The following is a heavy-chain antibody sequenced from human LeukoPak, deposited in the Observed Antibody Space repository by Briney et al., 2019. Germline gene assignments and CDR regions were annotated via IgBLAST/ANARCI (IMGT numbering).Heavy chain of an antibody. V-gene: IGHV3-64D*06. CDR1: GFSFNTYG. J-gene: IGHJ4*02. D-gene: IGHD3-10*01. CDR3: VKEGVYYGSGSYLY. CDR2: ISSNGGSA. Sequence: GGSLRLSCSASGFSFNTYGLHWVRQAPGKGLEYVSAISSNGGSAYYADSVKGRFTISRDNSKNTLYLQMSSLRVEDTAVYYCVKEGVYYGSGSYLYWGQGTLVTVSS.